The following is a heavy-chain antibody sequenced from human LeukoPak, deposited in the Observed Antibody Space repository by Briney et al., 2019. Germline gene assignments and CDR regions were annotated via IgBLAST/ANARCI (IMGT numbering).Heavy chain of an antibody. D-gene: IGHD2-8*01. J-gene: IGHJ6*01. V-gene: IGHV4-39*01. Sequence: PSETLSLTCTVSGGSISSSSYYWSWIRQPPGKGLEWIASIYYTGSTYYNQSLKSRVTISVDTSKNHFSLKLSSVTATDTAVYYCPIMGGQRYGYGMDVWGQGTTVTVSS. CDR2: IYYTGST. CDR3: PIMGGQRYGYGMDV. CDR1: GGSISSSSYY.